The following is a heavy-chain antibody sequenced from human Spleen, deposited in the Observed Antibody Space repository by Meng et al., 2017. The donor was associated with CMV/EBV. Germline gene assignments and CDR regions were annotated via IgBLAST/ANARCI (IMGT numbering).Heavy chain of an antibody. J-gene: IGHJ4*02. CDR2: SMPLFGTP. CDR1: RATVNSYA. V-gene: IGHV1-69*05. CDR3: ARDTLNWNFDY. Sequence: SCKASRATVNSYAINWVRQAPGQGLEWMAGSMPLFGTPTYAQKFQGRVAITTDTSTSTAYLSLRRLRSDDTAVYFCARDTLNWNFDYWGQGTPVTVSS. D-gene: IGHD3-3*01.